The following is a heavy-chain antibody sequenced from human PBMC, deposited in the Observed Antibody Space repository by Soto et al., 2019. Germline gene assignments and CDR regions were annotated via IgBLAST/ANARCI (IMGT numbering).Heavy chain of an antibody. CDR1: GYTFTSYD. D-gene: IGHD2-8*01. CDR3: ALLGYCTNGVCYQPYYYGMDV. J-gene: IGHJ6*02. Sequence: VASVKVSCKASGYTFTSYDINWVRQATGQGLEWMGWMNPNSGNTGYAQKFQGRVTMARNTSISTAYMELSSLRSEDTAVYYCALLGYCTNGVCYQPYYYGMDVWGQGTTVTVSS. V-gene: IGHV1-8*01. CDR2: MNPNSGNT.